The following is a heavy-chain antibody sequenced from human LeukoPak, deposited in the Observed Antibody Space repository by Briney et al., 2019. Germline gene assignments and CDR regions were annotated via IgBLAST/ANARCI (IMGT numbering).Heavy chain of an antibody. CDR3: ARTLGWASSRYPFDG. J-gene: IGHJ4*02. CDR2: IYYSGNT. D-gene: IGHD3-16*02. CDR1: GGSISSSSYY. Sequence: PSETLSLTCTVSGGSISSSSYYWGWIRQPPGKGLEWIGSIYYSGNTDYNPSLKSRVTISVDTSKNQFSLKVNSVTAADTAVYYCARTLGWASSRYPFDGWGQGTLVTVSS. V-gene: IGHV4-39*01.